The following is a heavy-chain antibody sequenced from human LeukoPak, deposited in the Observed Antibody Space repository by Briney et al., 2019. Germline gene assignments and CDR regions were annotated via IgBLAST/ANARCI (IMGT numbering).Heavy chain of an antibody. J-gene: IGHJ4*02. Sequence: GGSLRLSCAASGFTFSNHWMSWVRQAPGKGLEWVADIKQDGSQKYYVDSVKGRFTISRDNAKNSLYLQMNSLRVEDTAVYYCARGLVTAAQPLDYWGQGTLVTVSS. V-gene: IGHV3-7*01. D-gene: IGHD2-21*02. CDR3: ARGLVTAAQPLDY. CDR2: IKQDGSQK. CDR1: GFTFSNHW.